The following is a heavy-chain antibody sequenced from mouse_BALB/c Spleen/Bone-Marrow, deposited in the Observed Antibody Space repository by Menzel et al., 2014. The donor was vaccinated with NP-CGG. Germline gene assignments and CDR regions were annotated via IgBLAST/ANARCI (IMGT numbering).Heavy chain of an antibody. CDR1: GFSLTGYG. D-gene: IGHD2-4*01. Sequence: VQLQESGPGLVAPSQSLSITCTVSGFSLTGYGVNWVRQPPGKGLEWLGMVWGDGSTNYNSALKSRLSISKDNSKSQVFLKMNSLQTDDTARYYCARGEDYDDYYAMDYWGQGTSVTVSS. V-gene: IGHV2-6-7*02. J-gene: IGHJ4*01. CDR3: ARGEDYDDYYAMDY. CDR2: VWGDGST.